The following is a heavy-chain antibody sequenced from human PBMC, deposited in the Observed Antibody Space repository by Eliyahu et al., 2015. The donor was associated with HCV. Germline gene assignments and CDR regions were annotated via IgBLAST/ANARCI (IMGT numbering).Heavy chain of an antibody. CDR2: IYSGGST. CDR1: GFTVSSNY. V-gene: IGHV3-53*01. Sequence: EVQLVESGGGLIQPGGSLRLSCAASGFTVSSNYMSWVRQAPGKGLEWVSVIYSGGSTYYADSVKGRFTISRDNSKNTLYLQMNSLRAEDTAVYYCARDRLRNNEYYYYGMDVWGQGTTVTVSS. J-gene: IGHJ6*02. D-gene: IGHD4-17*01. CDR3: ARDRLRNNEYYYYGMDV.